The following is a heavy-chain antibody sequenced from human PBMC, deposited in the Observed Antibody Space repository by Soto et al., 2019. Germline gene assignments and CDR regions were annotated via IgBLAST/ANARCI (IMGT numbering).Heavy chain of an antibody. D-gene: IGHD3-3*01. CDR3: AKRLWSGVNYGGSGIDV. V-gene: IGHV3-23*01. Sequence: EVQLLESGGGLVQPGGSLRLSCAASGFSFSNYAVTWVRQAPGKGLEWVSAISASGGSTYYADSVKGRFTISRDNSKNTVQLEMNSLRAEDTAVYYCAKRLWSGVNYGGSGIDVGGQGTTVSVCS. J-gene: IGHJ6*02. CDR2: ISASGGST. CDR1: GFSFSNYA.